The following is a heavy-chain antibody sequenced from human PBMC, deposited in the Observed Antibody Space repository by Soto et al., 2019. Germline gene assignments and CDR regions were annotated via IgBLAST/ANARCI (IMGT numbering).Heavy chain of an antibody. Sequence: SETLSLTCTVSGGSVSSGSYYWSWIRQPPGKGLEWIGYIYYSGSTNYNPSLKSRVTISVDTSKNQFSLKLSSVTAADTAVYYCARGGRMVRGTWYGMDVWGQGTTVTVSS. CDR1: GGSVSSGSYY. J-gene: IGHJ6*02. D-gene: IGHD3-10*01. V-gene: IGHV4-61*01. CDR3: ARGGRMVRGTWYGMDV. CDR2: IYYSGST.